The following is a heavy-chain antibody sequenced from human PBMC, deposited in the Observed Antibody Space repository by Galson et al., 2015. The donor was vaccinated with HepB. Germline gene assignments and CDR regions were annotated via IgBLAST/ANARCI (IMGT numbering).Heavy chain of an antibody. CDR1: GYTFTSYG. D-gene: IGHD5-12*01. V-gene: IGHV1-18*04. CDR2: ISAYNGNT. Sequence: SVKVSCKASGYTFTSYGISWVRQAPGQGLEWMAWISAYNGNTNYAQKLQGRVTMTTDTSTSTAYMELRSLRSDDTAVYYCARDNSGYDYNYFDYWGQGTLVTVSS. J-gene: IGHJ4*02. CDR3: ARDNSGYDYNYFDY.